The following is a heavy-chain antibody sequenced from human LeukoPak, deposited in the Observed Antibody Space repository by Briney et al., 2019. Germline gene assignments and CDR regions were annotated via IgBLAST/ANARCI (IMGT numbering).Heavy chain of an antibody. CDR2: IWYDGSNK. CDR1: GFTFSSYG. CDR3: AKYDNGGIDY. V-gene: IGHV3-33*06. Sequence: AGGSLRLSCAASGFTFSSYGMHWVRQAPGKGLEWVAVIWYDGSNKYYADSVKGRFTVARDNSKNTVYLQMSSLRADDTAVYYCAKYDNGGIDYWGQGTLVTVSS. J-gene: IGHJ4*02. D-gene: IGHD4-23*01.